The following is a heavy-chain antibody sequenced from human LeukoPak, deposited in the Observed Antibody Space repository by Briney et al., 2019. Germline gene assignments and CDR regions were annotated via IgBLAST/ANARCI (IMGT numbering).Heavy chain of an antibody. J-gene: IGHJ3*01. V-gene: IGHV4-34*01. CDR1: GGSLSGHY. Sequence: SETLSPTCAVSGGSLSGHYWSWIRQSPGKGLEWIGEIHHDGRTKYRPSLQNRISIFLDTSKNEVSLRLTHVTAADTAMYFCARDPVPHDYGDTVKSYDVWGQGTMVLRSS. D-gene: IGHD4-17*01. CDR3: ARDPVPHDYGDTVKSYDV. CDR2: IHHDGRT.